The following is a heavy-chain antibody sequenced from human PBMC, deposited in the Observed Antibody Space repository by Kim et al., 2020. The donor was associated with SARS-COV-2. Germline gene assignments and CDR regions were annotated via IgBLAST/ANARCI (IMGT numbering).Heavy chain of an antibody. J-gene: IGHJ4*02. D-gene: IGHD3-10*01. CDR3: ARGLPSPAYGSGSYRADDY. V-gene: IGHV4-34*01. CDR2: INHSGST. CDR1: GGSFSGYY. Sequence: SETLSLTCAVYGGSFSGYYWSWIRQPPGKGLEWIGEINHSGSTNYNPSLKSRVTISVDTSKNQFSLKLSSVTAADTAVYYCARGLPSPAYGSGSYRADDYWGQGTLVTVSS.